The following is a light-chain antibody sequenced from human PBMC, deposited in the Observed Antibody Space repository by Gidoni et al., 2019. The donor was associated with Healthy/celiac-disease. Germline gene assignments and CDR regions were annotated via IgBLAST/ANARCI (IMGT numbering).Light chain of an antibody. V-gene: IGLV3-19*01. CDR3: NSRDSSTNLLGV. Sequence: SSELTQDPTVSVALGQTVRITCQGDSLRSYYASWYQQKPGQAPVLVIYGKNNRPSGIPDRFSGSSSGNTASLTITGAQAEDEADYYCNSRDSSTNLLGVFGGGTQLTV. CDR1: SLRSYY. J-gene: IGLJ7*01. CDR2: GKN.